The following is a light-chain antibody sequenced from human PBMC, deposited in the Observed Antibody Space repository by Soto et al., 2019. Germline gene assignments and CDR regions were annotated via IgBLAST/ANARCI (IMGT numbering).Light chain of an antibody. CDR2: DAS. CDR1: QTLSSRH. CDR3: QQYGSSSIT. V-gene: IGKV3-20*01. Sequence: VLTQAPGTLSLSPGERATLSCRASQTLSSRHLAWYQQKPGQAPRLLIYDASNRATGIPARFSGSGSGTDFTLTISRLEPEDFAVYYCQQYGSSSITFGQGTKVDIK. J-gene: IGKJ1*01.